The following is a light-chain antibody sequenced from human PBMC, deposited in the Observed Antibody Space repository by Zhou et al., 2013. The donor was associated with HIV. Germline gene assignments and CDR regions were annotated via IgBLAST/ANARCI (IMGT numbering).Light chain of an antibody. CDR2: MVS. CDR3: LQRIEFPYS. V-gene: IGKV2-40*01. CDR1: QSLLDSDDGNTY. Sequence: DVVMTQSPVSLPVTPGEPASISCRSSQSLLDSDDGNTYLDWYLQKPGQSPQLLIYMVSYRASGVPDRYSGSGSGTDFTLKISRVEAEDVGVYYCLQRIEFPYSFGQGTKLEIK. J-gene: IGKJ2*03.